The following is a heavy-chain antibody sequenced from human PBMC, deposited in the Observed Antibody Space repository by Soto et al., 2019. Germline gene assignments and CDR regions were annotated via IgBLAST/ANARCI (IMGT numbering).Heavy chain of an antibody. Sequence: SETLSLTCTVSGGSISSYYWSWIRQPPGKGLEWIGYIYYSGSTNYNPSLKSRVTISVDTSKNQFSLKLSSVTAADTAVYYCARAKYYDFRSGYSGCMDVWGQGPTVTVYS. CDR2: IYYSGST. CDR3: ARAKYYDFRSGYSGCMDV. J-gene: IGHJ6*02. V-gene: IGHV4-59*01. CDR1: GGSISSYY. D-gene: IGHD3-3*01.